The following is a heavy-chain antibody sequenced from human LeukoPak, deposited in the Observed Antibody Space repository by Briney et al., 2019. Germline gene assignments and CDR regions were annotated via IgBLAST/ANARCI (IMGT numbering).Heavy chain of an antibody. CDR3: ARAGYSSDAFDI. CDR1: GFTFDDYG. V-gene: IGHV3-9*01. Sequence: GGSLRLSCAASGFTFDDYGMHWVRQPPGKGLGWVSGISWNSGSIGYADSVKGRFTISRDNAKNSLYMQLNSLRAEDTAVYYCARAGYSSDAFDIWGQGTMVTVSS. CDR2: ISWNSGSI. D-gene: IGHD5-18*01. J-gene: IGHJ3*02.